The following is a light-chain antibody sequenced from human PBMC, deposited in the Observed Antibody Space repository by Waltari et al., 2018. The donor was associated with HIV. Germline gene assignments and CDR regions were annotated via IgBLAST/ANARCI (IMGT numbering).Light chain of an antibody. CDR3: SSYAGSNNFV. J-gene: IGLJ1*01. CDR2: EVS. V-gene: IGLV2-8*01. Sequence: QSALTQPHSASGSPGQSVTISCTGTSSDVGGYNYVSWYQQHPGQAPKLMIYEVSKRPSGVPDRFSGSKSGNTASLTVSGLQPEDEADYYCSSYAGSNNFVFGTGTKVTVL. CDR1: SSDVGGYNY.